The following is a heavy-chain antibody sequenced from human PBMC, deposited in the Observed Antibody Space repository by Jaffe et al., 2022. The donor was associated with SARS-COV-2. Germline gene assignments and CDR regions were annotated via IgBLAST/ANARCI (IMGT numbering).Heavy chain of an antibody. V-gene: IGHV4-34*01. CDR3: ARSFVVVGGNYYYMDV. CDR1: GGSFSGYY. CDR2: INHSGST. D-gene: IGHD2-2*01. Sequence: QVQLQQWGAGLLKPSETLSLTCAVYGGSFSGYYWSWIRQPPGKGLEWIGEINHSGSTNYNPSLKSRVTISVDTSKNQFSLKLSSVTAADTAVYYCARSFVVVGGNYYYMDVWGKGTTVTVSS. J-gene: IGHJ6*03.